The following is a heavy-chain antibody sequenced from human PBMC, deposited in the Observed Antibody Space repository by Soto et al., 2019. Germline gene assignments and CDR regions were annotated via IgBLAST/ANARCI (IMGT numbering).Heavy chain of an antibody. CDR3: VKSRGGNNFDFFD. V-gene: IGHV3-64D*06. CDR2: IRGNGDPP. Sequence: GGSLRLSCSASGFTFSSYAMHWVRQAPGKGLEYVSGIRGNGDPPFYADSVKGRFTISRDNSMNTLYLQMSSLSADDTAVYYCVKSRGGNNFDFFDWGQGALVTVSS. CDR1: GFTFSSYA. D-gene: IGHD5-12*01. J-gene: IGHJ4*02.